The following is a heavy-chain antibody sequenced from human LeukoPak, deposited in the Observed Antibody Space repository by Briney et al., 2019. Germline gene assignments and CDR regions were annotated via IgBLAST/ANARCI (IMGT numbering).Heavy chain of an antibody. CDR1: GFTFSSFG. J-gene: IGHJ4*02. CDR3: VRYLSGWYYFDW. D-gene: IGHD6-19*01. Sequence: GGSLRLSCAASGFTFSSFGMHWVRQAPGKGLEWVADIWFDGKNEHFADSVKGRFTISRDNSKNTMYLQINSLTAEDTAIYYCVRYLSGWYYFDWWGQGTLVTVSS. V-gene: IGHV3-33*01. CDR2: IWFDGKNE.